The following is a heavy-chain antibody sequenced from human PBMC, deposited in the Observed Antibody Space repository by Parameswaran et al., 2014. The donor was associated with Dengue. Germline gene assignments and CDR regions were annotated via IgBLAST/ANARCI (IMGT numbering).Heavy chain of an antibody. V-gene: IGHV1-69*04. Sequence: SWVRQAPGQGLEWMGRIIPILGIANYAQKFQGRVTITADKSTSTAYMELSSLRSEDTAVYYCARDPGIQLFGQVYYYYYGMDVWGQGTTVTVSS. CDR2: IIPILGIA. D-gene: IGHD5-18*01. CDR3: ARDPGIQLFGQVYYYYYGMDV. J-gene: IGHJ6*02.